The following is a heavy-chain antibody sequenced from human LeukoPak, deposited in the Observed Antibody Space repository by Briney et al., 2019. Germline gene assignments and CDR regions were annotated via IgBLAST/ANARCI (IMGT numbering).Heavy chain of an antibody. V-gene: IGHV1-3*03. CDR1: GYTFTSYA. J-gene: IGHJ4*02. CDR2: INAGNGNT. D-gene: IGHD6-19*01. CDR3: ARDPGSGWYFSPNPYFDY. Sequence: GASLKVSCKASGYTFTSYAMHWVRQAPGQRLEWMGWINAGNGNTKYSQEFQGRVTITRDTSASTAYMELSSLRSEDMAVYYCARDPGSGWYFSPNPYFDYWGQGTLVTVSS.